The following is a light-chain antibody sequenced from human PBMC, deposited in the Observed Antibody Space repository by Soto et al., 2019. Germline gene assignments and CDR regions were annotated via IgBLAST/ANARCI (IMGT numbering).Light chain of an antibody. Sequence: QSALTQPASVSGSPGQSITISCTGTSSDVSAYNHVSWYQQHPGKAPQLIIYEVSKRPSGLSNRFSASKSGNTASLTISGLQAEDEAAYYCCSYTTSRTLVFGTGTKVTVL. V-gene: IGLV2-14*01. J-gene: IGLJ1*01. CDR1: SSDVSAYNH. CDR2: EVS. CDR3: CSYTTSRTLV.